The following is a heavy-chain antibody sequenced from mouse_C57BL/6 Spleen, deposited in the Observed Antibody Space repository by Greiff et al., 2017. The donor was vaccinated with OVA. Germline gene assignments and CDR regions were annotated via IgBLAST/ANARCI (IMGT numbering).Heavy chain of an antibody. V-gene: IGHV5-17*01. Sequence: EVKVEESGGGLVKPGGSLKLSCAASGFTFSDYGMHWVRQAPEKGLEWVAYISSGSSTIYYADTVKGRFTISRDNAKNTLFLQMTSLRSEDTAMYYCARNWDKYYFDYWGQGTTLTVSS. D-gene: IGHD4-1*01. CDR3: ARNWDKYYFDY. CDR2: ISSGSSTI. CDR1: GFTFSDYG. J-gene: IGHJ2*01.